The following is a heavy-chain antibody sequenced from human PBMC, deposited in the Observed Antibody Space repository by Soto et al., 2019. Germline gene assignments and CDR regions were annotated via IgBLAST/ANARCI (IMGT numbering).Heavy chain of an antibody. CDR1: GGSFSGYY. D-gene: IGHD5-12*01. J-gene: IGHJ4*02. CDR3: ARGGSGYDKATYYFDY. V-gene: IGHV4-34*01. Sequence: PSETLSLTCAVYGGSFSGYYWSWIRQPPGKGLEWIGEINHSGSTNYNPSLKNRVTISVDTSKNQFSLKLSSVTAADTVVYYCARGGSGYDKATYYFDYWGQGTLVTVSS. CDR2: INHSGST.